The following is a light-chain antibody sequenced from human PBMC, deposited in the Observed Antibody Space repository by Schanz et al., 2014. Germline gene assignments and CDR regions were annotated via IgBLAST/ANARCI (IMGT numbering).Light chain of an antibody. V-gene: IGKV3D-15*01. J-gene: IGKJ3*01. CDR3: QQHGSTLT. Sequence: IVMTQSPATLSVSPGERGTLSCRASQTVSNNLAWYQQKPGQTPRLLIYDASNRVTGIPARFSGSGSGTDFTLTISSLEPEDFGVYYCQQHGSTLTFGPGTKVDIK. CDR2: DAS. CDR1: QTVSNN.